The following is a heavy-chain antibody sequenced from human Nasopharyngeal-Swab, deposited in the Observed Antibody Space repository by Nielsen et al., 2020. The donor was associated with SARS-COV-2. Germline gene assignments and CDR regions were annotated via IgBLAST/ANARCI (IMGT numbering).Heavy chain of an antibody. CDR3: ARDYGDYESGWYFDL. Sequence: GESLKLSCAASGFTFSSYAMHWVRQAPGKGLEWVAVISYDGSNKYYADSVKGRFTISRDNSKNTLYLQMNSLRAEDTAVYYCARDYGDYESGWYFDLWGRGTLVTVSS. CDR1: GFTFSSYA. CDR2: ISYDGSNK. V-gene: IGHV3-30-3*01. J-gene: IGHJ2*01. D-gene: IGHD4-17*01.